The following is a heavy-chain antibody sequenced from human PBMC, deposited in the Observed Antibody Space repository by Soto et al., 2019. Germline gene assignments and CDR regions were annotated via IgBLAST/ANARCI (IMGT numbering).Heavy chain of an antibody. D-gene: IGHD2-2*01. CDR2: IYYSGST. CDR1: GGSISSGGYY. J-gene: IGHJ5*02. V-gene: IGHV4-31*03. Sequence: SETLSLTCTVSGGSISSGGYYWSWIRQHPGKGLEWIGYIYYSGSTYYNPSLKSRVTISVDTSKNQFSLKLSSVTAADTAVYYCARANQVANWFDPWGQGTLVTVSS. CDR3: ARANQVANWFDP.